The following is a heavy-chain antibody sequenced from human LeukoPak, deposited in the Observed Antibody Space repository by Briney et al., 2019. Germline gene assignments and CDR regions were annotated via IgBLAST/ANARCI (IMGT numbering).Heavy chain of an antibody. CDR2: ISSSGSTI. Sequence: GGSLRLSCAASGLTFSDYYMSWIRQAPGKGLEWVSYISSSGSTIYYADSVKGRFTISRDNAKNSLYLQMNSLRAEDTAVYYCARVAYYYDSSGYYKKLYFDYWGQGTLVTVSS. D-gene: IGHD3-22*01. CDR3: ARVAYYYDSSGYYKKLYFDY. CDR1: GLTFSDYY. V-gene: IGHV3-11*01. J-gene: IGHJ4*02.